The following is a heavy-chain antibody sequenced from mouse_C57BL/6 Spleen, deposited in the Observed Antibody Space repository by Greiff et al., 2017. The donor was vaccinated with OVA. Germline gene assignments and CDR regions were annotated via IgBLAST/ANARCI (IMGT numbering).Heavy chain of an antibody. Sequence: VKLQESGAELVRPGASVTLSCKASGYTFTDYEMHWVKQTPVHGLEWIGAIDPETGGTAYNQKFKGKAILTADKSSSTAYMELRSLTSEDSAVYYCTRVGYFDVWGTGTTVTVSS. J-gene: IGHJ1*03. D-gene: IGHD1-1*02. V-gene: IGHV1-15*01. CDR3: TRVGYFDV. CDR2: IDPETGGT. CDR1: GYTFTDYE.